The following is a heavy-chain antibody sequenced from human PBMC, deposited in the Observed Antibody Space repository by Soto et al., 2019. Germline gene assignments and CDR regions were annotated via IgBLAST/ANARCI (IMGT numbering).Heavy chain of an antibody. CDR2: ISAYNGNT. CDR1: GYTFTSYG. D-gene: IGHD3-9*01. Sequence: GASVKVSCKASGYTFTSYGISWVRQAPGQGLEWMGWISAYNGNTNYAQKLQGRVTMTTDTSTSTAYMELRSLRSDDTAVYYCARRTSFDWLTQYYFDYWGQGTLVTVSS. CDR3: ARRTSFDWLTQYYFDY. V-gene: IGHV1-18*01. J-gene: IGHJ4*02.